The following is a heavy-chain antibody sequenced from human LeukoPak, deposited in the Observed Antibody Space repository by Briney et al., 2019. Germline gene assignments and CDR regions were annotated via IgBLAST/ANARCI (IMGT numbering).Heavy chain of an antibody. D-gene: IGHD3-22*01. CDR2: ISGSGGST. CDR1: GFTFSSCA. J-gene: IGHJ6*03. V-gene: IGHV3-23*01. Sequence: AGGSLRLSCAASGFTFSSCAMSWVRQAPGKGLEWVSAISGSGGSTYYADSVKGRFTISRDNSKNTLYLQMNSLRAEDTAVYYCAKGGYDSSGYCSLLGDYYYYYMDVWGKGTTVTVSS. CDR3: AKGGYDSSGYCSLLGDYYYYYMDV.